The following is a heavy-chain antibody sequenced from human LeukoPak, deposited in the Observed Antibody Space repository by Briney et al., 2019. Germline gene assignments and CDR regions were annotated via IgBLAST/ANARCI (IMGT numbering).Heavy chain of an antibody. CDR2: ISSSSSCI. V-gene: IGHV3-21*01. CDR3: ARDLGNSSSWFY. D-gene: IGHD6-13*01. Sequence: GGSLRLSCAASGFTFSSYSMNWVRQAPGKGLEWVSSISSSSSCIYYADSVKGRFTISRDNAKNSLYLQMNSLRAEDTAVYYCARDLGNSSSWFYWGQGTLVTVSS. J-gene: IGHJ4*02. CDR1: GFTFSSYS.